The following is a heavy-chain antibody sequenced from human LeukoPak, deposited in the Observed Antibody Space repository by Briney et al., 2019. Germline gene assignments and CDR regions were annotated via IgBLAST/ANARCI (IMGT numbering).Heavy chain of an antibody. Sequence: SQTLSLTCAVSGGSISSGGYSWRWIRQPPGKGLEWIGYIYHSGSTYYNPSLKSRVTISVDRSKNRFSLKLSSVTAADTAVYYCASGGYSQQWPYWGQGTLVTVSS. CDR2: IYHSGST. J-gene: IGHJ4*02. D-gene: IGHD6-19*01. V-gene: IGHV4-30-2*01. CDR3: ASGGYSQQWPY. CDR1: GGSISSGGYS.